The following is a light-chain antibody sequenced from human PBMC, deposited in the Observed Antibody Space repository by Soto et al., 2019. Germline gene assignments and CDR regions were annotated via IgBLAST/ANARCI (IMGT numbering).Light chain of an antibody. J-gene: IGLJ1*01. Sequence: QSALTQPPSASGSPGQSVTISCTGTSSDVGDYNYVSWYQQHPGRAPKLMIYEVSKRPSGVPDRFSGSKSGNTASLTVSGLQAEDEADYYCSSYAGSNNLYVFGTGTKGTVL. V-gene: IGLV2-8*01. CDR1: SSDVGDYNY. CDR3: SSYAGSNNLYV. CDR2: EVS.